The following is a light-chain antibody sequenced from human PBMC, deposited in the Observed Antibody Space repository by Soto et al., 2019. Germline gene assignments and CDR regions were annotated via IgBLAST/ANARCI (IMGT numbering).Light chain of an antibody. CDR1: QGISSN. V-gene: IGKV1-9*01. J-gene: IGKJ1*01. CDR3: QKLNAYPPWT. Sequence: QLTQSPSSLSASVGDRVTITCRASQGISSNLAWYQQKPGRAPKLLIFGASTMQSGVPSRFSGSGSGTDFTLTISSLQPEDSATYFCQKLNAYPPWTFGQGTKVDIK. CDR2: GAS.